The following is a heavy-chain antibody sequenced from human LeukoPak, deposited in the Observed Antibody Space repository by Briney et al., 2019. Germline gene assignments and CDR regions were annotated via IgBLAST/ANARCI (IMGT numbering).Heavy chain of an antibody. CDR3: AGGGNWRRIDY. CDR2: IYYSGST. Sequence: SETLSLTCTVSGGSISSYYWSWIRQPPGKGLEWIGYIYYSGSTNYNPFLKSRVTISVDTSKNQFSLKLSSVTAADTAVYYCAGGGNWRRIDYWGQGTQVTVSS. J-gene: IGHJ4*02. CDR1: GGSISSYY. D-gene: IGHD1-1*01. V-gene: IGHV4-59*01.